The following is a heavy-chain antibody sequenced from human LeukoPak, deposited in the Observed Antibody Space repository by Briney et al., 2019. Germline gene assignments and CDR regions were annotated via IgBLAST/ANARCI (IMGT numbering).Heavy chain of an antibody. CDR1: GFTFTDYY. CDR3: ARGGLVVVIATEWYFDY. J-gene: IGHJ4*02. CDR2: IDPNSGGT. V-gene: IGHV1-2*02. D-gene: IGHD3-22*01. Sequence: ASVKVSCKASGFTFTDYYIHWVRQAPGQGLEWMGWIDPNSGGTNYAQMFRDRVTLTRDTSISTDYMELSSLRSDDTAMYYCARGGLVVVIATEWYFDYWGQGTVGTVSS.